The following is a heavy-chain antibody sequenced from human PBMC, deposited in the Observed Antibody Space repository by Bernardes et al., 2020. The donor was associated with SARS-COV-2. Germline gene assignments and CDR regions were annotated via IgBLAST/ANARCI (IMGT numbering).Heavy chain of an antibody. D-gene: IGHD6-13*01. CDR2: ISYVGATK. CDR1: GFTFSSYG. CDR3: AKEIQQRSGPWYFDL. J-gene: IGHJ2*01. V-gene: IGHV3-30*18. Sequence: GWSLRLSCTASGFTFSSYGIHWVRQTPGKGLEWVAVISYVGATKFYAESVKGRFTLSRDNSKNTVYLQMDSLRPEDTAVFYCAKEIQQRSGPWYFDLWGRGTLVTVSS.